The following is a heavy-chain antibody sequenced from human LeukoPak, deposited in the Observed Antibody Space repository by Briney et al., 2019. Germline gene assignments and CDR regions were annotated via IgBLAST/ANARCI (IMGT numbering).Heavy chain of an antibody. CDR1: GFTFSNFG. D-gene: IGHD4-17*01. CDR2: IWYDGSNR. V-gene: IGHV3-33*01. Sequence: PGGSLSLSCAASGFTFSNFGIHCVCQAPGQGLEWVAAIWYDGSNRYYGDSVKGRFTISRDNSQNTLYLQMNSLRAEDTAAYYCASPEYGDPRFDFWGQGTLVTVSS. CDR3: ASPEYGDPRFDF. J-gene: IGHJ4*02.